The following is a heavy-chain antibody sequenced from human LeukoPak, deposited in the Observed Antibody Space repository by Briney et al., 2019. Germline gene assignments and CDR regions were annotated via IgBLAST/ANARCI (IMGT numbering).Heavy chain of an antibody. J-gene: IGHJ5*02. Sequence: ASVKDSCKASGYTFTSYDINWVRQATGQGLEWMGWMNPNSGNTGYAQKFQDRVTMTGNTSISTAYTELSSLRSEDTAVYYCARGWRSSENWFDPWGQGTLVTVSS. CDR3: ARGWRSSENWFDP. CDR1: GYTFTSYD. V-gene: IGHV1-8*01. CDR2: MNPNSGNT. D-gene: IGHD6-6*01.